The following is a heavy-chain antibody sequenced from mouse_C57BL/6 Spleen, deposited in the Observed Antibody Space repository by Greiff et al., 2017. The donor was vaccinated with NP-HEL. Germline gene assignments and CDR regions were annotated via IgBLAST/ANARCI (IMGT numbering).Heavy chain of an antibody. V-gene: IGHV2-2*01. CDR1: GFSLTSYG. CDR3: ARKSELGRGYAMDY. J-gene: IGHJ4*01. Sequence: QVQLQQSGPGLVQPSQSLSITCTVSGFSLTSYGVHWVRQSPGKGLEWLGVIWSGGSTDYNAAFISRLSISKDNSKSQVFFKMNSLQADDTAIYYCARKSELGRGYAMDYWGQGTSVTVSS. CDR2: IWSGGST. D-gene: IGHD4-1*01.